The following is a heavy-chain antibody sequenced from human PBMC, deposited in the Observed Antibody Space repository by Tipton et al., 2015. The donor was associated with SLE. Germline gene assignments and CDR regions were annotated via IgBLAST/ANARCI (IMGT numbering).Heavy chain of an antibody. CDR3: ARGGLDYYNGLDL. CDR1: GYSIGSGYY. V-gene: IGHV4-38-2*02. D-gene: IGHD3-10*01. CDR2: IYHSGST. J-gene: IGHJ6*02. Sequence: TLSLTCSVSGYSIGSGYYWGWIRQPPGKGLEWIGSIYHSGSTSYNPSPKSRVTISVDTSKNQFSLKLTSVTAADTAVYYCARGGLDYYNGLDLWGQGTTVTVSS.